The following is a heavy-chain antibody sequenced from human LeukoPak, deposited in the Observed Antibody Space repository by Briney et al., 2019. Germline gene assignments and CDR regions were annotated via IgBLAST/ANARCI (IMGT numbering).Heavy chain of an antibody. CDR3: ARTKAYYDYVWGSYRYGSPFDY. CDR2: IYYSGST. Sequence: SETLSLTCTVSGGSISSGGYYWSWIRQHPGKGLEWIGYIYYSGSTYYNPSLKSRVTISVDTSKNQFSLKLSFVTAADTAVYYCARTKAYYDYVWGSYRYGSPFDYWGQGTLVTVSS. D-gene: IGHD3-16*02. CDR1: GGSISSGGYY. V-gene: IGHV4-31*03. J-gene: IGHJ4*02.